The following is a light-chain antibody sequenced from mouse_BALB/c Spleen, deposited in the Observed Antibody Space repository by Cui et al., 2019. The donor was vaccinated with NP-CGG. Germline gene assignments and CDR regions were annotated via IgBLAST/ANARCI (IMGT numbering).Light chain of an antibody. J-gene: IGLJ1*01. CDR3: ALWYSNHWV. CDR2: GTN. CDR1: TGAVTTSNY. Sequence: QAVVTQESALTTSPGETVTITCRSSTGAVTTSNYANWVQEKPDHLFTGLIGGTNNRVPGVPARFSGSLIGDKAAITITGTQTEDEAIYFCALWYSNHWVFGGGTKLTVL. V-gene: IGLV1*01.